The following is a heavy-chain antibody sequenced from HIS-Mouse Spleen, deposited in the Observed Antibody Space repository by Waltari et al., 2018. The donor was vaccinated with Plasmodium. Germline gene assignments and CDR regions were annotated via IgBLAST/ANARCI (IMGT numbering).Heavy chain of an antibody. CDR3: AREDILTAYYNDYWYFDL. D-gene: IGHD3-9*01. J-gene: IGHJ2*01. V-gene: IGHV3-21*01. CDR2: ISISSSYI. CDR1: GFTFSSYR. Sequence: EVQLVESGGGLVKPGGSLRLSCAASGFTFSSYRMNWVRQAPGKVLGWVSSISISSSYIYYADSVKGRFTISRDNAKNSLYLQMNSLRAEDTAVYYCAREDILTAYYNDYWYFDLWGRGTLVTVSS.